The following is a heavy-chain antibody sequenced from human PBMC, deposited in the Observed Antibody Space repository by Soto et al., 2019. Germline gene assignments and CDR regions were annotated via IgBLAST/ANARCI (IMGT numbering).Heavy chain of an antibody. CDR2: INPNSGDT. J-gene: IGHJ4*02. CDR1: GYTFSGYY. D-gene: IGHD6-19*01. Sequence: ASVKVSCKASGYTFSGYYMHWVRQAPGQGLEWMGWINPNSGDTYYAQKFQGRVTMTRDTSISTAYMELSRLRSDDTAVYYCARDGPYSSAWYATFDNWGQGTLVTVSS. V-gene: IGHV1-2*02. CDR3: ARDGPYSSAWYATFDN.